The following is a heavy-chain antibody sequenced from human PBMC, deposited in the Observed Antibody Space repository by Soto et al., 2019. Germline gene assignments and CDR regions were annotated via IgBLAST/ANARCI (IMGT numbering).Heavy chain of an antibody. D-gene: IGHD4-17*01. Sequence: QVQLVQSGAEVKKPGASVKVSCKASGYTFTSYDINWVRQATGQGLEWMGWMNPNSGNTGYAQKFKGRVTMARNTSISTAYMELSSLRAEDTAVYYCARRLRAPHTVNSHSWGQGSLVTVSS. V-gene: IGHV1-8*01. CDR1: GYTFTSYD. CDR2: MNPNSGNT. J-gene: IGHJ1*01. CDR3: ARRLRAPHTVNSHS.